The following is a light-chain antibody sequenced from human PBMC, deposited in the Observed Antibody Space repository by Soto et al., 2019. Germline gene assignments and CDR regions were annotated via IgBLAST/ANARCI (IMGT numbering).Light chain of an antibody. Sequence: EIVLTQSPGTLSLSPGERATLSCRASQSVSSTYLAWYQQKPGQAPRLLIYDVSSRATGIPDRFSGSGSGTDFTLTISRLEAEDFAVYYCQHYGNSLSITFGQGTRLEIK. CDR1: QSVSSTY. CDR3: QHYGNSLSIT. V-gene: IGKV3-20*01. CDR2: DVS. J-gene: IGKJ5*01.